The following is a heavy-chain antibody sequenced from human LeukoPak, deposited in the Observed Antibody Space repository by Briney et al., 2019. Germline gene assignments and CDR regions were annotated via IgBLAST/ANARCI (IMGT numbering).Heavy chain of an antibody. V-gene: IGHV3-23*01. CDR1: GFTFSSYW. J-gene: IGHJ4*02. Sequence: PGGSLRLSCAASGFTFSSYWMSWVRQAPGKGLEWVSTISGSGGSTYYADSVKGRFTISRDNSKNTLYLQMNSLRAEDTAVYYCAKDRGGYSGYVDYWGQGTLVTVSS. D-gene: IGHD5-12*01. CDR3: AKDRGGYSGYVDY. CDR2: ISGSGGST.